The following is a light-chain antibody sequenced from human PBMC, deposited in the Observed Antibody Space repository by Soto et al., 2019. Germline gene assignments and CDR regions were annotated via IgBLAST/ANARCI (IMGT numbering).Light chain of an antibody. CDR2: VAS. V-gene: IGKV1-12*01. Sequence: DIQMTQSPSSVSASVRDRVTITCRASQGISSWLAWYQQKPGKAPKILIYVASSLQSGVPPRFGGSGSGTDFALNISSLHPEDFATYYCQQAKSFPFAFGPRTKVYIK. CDR1: QGISSW. CDR3: QQAKSFPFA. J-gene: IGKJ3*01.